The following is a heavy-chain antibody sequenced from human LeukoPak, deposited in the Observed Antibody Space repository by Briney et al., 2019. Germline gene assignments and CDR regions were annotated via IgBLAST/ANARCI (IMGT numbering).Heavy chain of an antibody. V-gene: IGHV5-51*01. Sequence: GESLKISCKGSGYSFTSYWIGWVRQMAGKGLEWMGIIYPGDSDTRYSPSFQGQVTISADKSISTAYLQWSSLKASDTAMYYCARRRYYYDSSGIRSYYFDYWGQGTLVTVSS. CDR2: IYPGDSDT. CDR1: GYSFTSYW. J-gene: IGHJ4*02. D-gene: IGHD3-22*01. CDR3: ARRRYYYDSSGIRSYYFDY.